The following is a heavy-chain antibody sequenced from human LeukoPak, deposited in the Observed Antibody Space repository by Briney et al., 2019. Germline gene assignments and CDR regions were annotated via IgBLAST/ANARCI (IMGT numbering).Heavy chain of an antibody. J-gene: IGHJ5*02. CDR2: INPNRGGT. CDR1: GYSFNDYY. Sequence: GASVKVSCKASGYSFNDYYIHWARQAPGQGLEWMGWINPNRGGTSYAQKFQGRVTMTRDTSITTAYMELSSLGSDDTAMYYCARDTCDGVTCYNWFDPWGQGTLVTVSS. D-gene: IGHD4-17*01. CDR3: ARDTCDGVTCYNWFDP. V-gene: IGHV1-2*02.